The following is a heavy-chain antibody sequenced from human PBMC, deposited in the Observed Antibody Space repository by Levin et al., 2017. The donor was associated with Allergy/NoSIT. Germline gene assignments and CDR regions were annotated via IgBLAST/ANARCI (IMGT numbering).Heavy chain of an antibody. D-gene: IGHD5-18*01. CDR1: GFTFDDYA. CDR3: AKDIIGYSYGINFDY. Sequence: GGSLRLSCAASGFTFDDYAMHWVRQAPGKGLEWVSGISWNSGSIGYADSVKGRFTISRDNAKNSLYLQMNSLRAEDTALYYCAKDIIGYSYGINFDYWGQGTLVTVSS. CDR2: ISWNSGSI. J-gene: IGHJ4*02. V-gene: IGHV3-9*01.